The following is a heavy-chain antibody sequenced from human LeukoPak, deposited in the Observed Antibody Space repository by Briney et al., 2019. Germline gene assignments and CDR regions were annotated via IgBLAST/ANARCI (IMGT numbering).Heavy chain of an antibody. CDR1: GFTVSVNY. Sequence: GGSLRLSCAASGFTVSVNYMSWVRQAPGKGLEWVSVIYSGGNTYYADSVKGRFTISRDNFKNTLFLQMNSLRAEDTAVYYCARGAPGIFGLWGQGTLVTVSS. CDR3: ARGAPGIFGL. D-gene: IGHD3/OR15-3a*01. V-gene: IGHV3-53*01. CDR2: IYSGGNT. J-gene: IGHJ4*02.